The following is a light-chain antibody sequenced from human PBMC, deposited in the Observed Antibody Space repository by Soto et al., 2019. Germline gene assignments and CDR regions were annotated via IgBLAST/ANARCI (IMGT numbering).Light chain of an antibody. Sequence: ETVLTQSPATLSLSPGERATLSCRASQNVSSYLAWYQQKPGQAPRLLIYDASNRATGIPARFSGSGSGTDFTLTISSLEPEDFAVYYCQQRSNWLTFGGGTKVESK. V-gene: IGKV3-11*01. CDR3: QQRSNWLT. CDR2: DAS. CDR1: QNVSSY. J-gene: IGKJ4*01.